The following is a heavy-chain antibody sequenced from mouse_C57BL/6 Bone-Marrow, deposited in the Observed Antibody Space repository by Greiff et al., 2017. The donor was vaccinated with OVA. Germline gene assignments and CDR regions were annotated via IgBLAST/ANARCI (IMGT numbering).Heavy chain of an antibody. V-gene: IGHV5-4*01. CDR2: ISDGGSYT. Sequence: EVKLMESGGGLVKPGGSLKLSCAASGFTFSSYAMSWVRQTPEKRLEWVATISDGGSYTYYPDNVKGRFTNSRDNAKNNLYLQMSHLKSEDTAMYYCARESRPDYWGQGTTLTVSS. CDR1: GFTFSSYA. CDR3: ARESRPDY. J-gene: IGHJ2*01.